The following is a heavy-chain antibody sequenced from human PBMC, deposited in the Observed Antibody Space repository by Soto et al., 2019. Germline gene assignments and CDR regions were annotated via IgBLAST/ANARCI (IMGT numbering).Heavy chain of an antibody. Sequence: GGSLRLSCAASGFTFSSYGMHWVRQAPGKGLEWVSGITWNGGTIRYVDSVKGRFTISRDNAENSLYLQMNSLRPEDTAVYYCAKGGSAALIAPSGRDNWFDPWGQGTQVTV. D-gene: IGHD6-13*01. J-gene: IGHJ5*02. CDR1: GFTFSSYG. CDR2: ITWNGGTI. CDR3: AKGGSAALIAPSGRDNWFDP. V-gene: IGHV3-9*01.